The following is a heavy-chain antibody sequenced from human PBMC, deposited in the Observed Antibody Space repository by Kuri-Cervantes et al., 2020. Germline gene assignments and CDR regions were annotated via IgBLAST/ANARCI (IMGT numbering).Heavy chain of an antibody. V-gene: IGHV3-21*01. J-gene: IGHJ6*02. D-gene: IGHD6-19*01. Sequence: LSLTCAASGFTFSSYSMNWVRRAPGKGLEWVSSISSSSSYIYYADSVKGRFTISRDNAKNSLYLQMNSLRAEDTAVYYCAREVGGGWYFGYYYGMDVWGQGTTVTVSS. CDR1: GFTFSSYS. CDR3: AREVGGGWYFGYYYGMDV. CDR2: ISSSSSYI.